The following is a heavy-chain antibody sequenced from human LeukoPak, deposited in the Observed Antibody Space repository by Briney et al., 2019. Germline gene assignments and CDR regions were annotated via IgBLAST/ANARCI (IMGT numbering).Heavy chain of an antibody. D-gene: IGHD3-16*02. Sequence: ASVKVSCKASGYTFPNYAMNWVRQAPGQGLEWMGWIHPSTGNPTYAQGFTGRFVFSLDTSVSTTYLQISSLKAEDTAVYYCARAYQRLGYLSLPDYWGQGTLVTVSS. V-gene: IGHV7-4-1*02. J-gene: IGHJ4*02. CDR2: IHPSTGNP. CDR1: GYTFPNYA. CDR3: ARAYQRLGYLSLPDY.